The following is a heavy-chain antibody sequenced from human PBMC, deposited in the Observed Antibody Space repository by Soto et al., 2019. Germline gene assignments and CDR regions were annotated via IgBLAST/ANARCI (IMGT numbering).Heavy chain of an antibody. CDR1: GFTFSSYD. Sequence: PGGSLRLSCAASGFTFSSYDMHWVRQATGRGLEWVSAIGTAGDTYYPGSVKGRFTISRENAKNSLYLQMNSLRAGDTAVYYCARAGPTSYYDILTGYPYYYYGMDVWGQGTTVTVS. J-gene: IGHJ6*02. V-gene: IGHV3-13*01. CDR2: IGTAGDT. CDR3: ARAGPTSYYDILTGYPYYYYGMDV. D-gene: IGHD3-9*01.